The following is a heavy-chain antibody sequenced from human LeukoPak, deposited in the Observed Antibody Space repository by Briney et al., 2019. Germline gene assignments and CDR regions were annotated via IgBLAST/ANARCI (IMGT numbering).Heavy chain of an antibody. CDR2: IKSKTDGGTT. CDR3: TSIVPAASFDY. J-gene: IGHJ4*02. Sequence: GGSLRLSCAASGFTFSNAWMSWVRPAPGKGLEWVGRIKSKTDGGTTDYAAPVKGRFTISRDDSKNTLYLQMNSLKTEDTAVYYCTSIVPAASFDYWGQGTLVTVSS. D-gene: IGHD2-2*01. V-gene: IGHV3-15*01. CDR1: GFTFSNAW.